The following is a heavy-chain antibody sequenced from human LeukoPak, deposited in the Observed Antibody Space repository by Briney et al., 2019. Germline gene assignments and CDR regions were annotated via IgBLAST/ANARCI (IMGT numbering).Heavy chain of an antibody. D-gene: IGHD3-22*01. Sequence: ESQALTRAVCGGLYRGCYRMWTRQPRTRGLEWIRDINHSGSTNYNTALKRRVTISVDTSKNQFSLKLSSVTAADSAVYYCARGTLDSSGEGLDYWGQGTLVTVSS. CDR1: GGLYRGCY. CDR2: INHSGST. CDR3: ARGTLDSSGEGLDY. J-gene: IGHJ4*02. V-gene: IGHV4-34*01.